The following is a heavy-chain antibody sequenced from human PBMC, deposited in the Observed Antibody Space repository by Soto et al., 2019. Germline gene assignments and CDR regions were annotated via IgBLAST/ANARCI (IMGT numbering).Heavy chain of an antibody. CDR3: ARDWGSSGWPN. V-gene: IGHV4-31*03. Sequence: NPSETLSLTCTVSGHSLSSGGYYWSWIRQHPGKGLEWVGYIYFTGSTLYNPSLKSRLAMSLDTSENQFSLRLTSVTAADTAVYFCARDWGSSGWPNWGQGTLVTVSS. D-gene: IGHD6-19*01. CDR2: IYFTGST. J-gene: IGHJ4*02. CDR1: GHSLSSGGYY.